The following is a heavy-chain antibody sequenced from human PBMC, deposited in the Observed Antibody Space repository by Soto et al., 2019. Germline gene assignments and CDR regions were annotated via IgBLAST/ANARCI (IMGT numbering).Heavy chain of an antibody. D-gene: IGHD3-22*01. Sequence: EVQVVESGGGLVKPGGSLRLSCAASGFTFSSYSMNWVRQAPGKGLEWVSSISCSTSYIYYADSVKGRFTISRDNAKNSLYLQMNSLRAGDTAVYYCARVVDYCDPYYYYGMDVWGQGTTVTVSS. J-gene: IGHJ6*02. V-gene: IGHV3-21*01. CDR3: ARVVDYCDPYYYYGMDV. CDR2: ISCSTSYI. CDR1: GFTFSSYS.